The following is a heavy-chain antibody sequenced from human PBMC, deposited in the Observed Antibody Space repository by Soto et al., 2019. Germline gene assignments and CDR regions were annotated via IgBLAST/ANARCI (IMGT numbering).Heavy chain of an antibody. CDR3: ARASSSASAADH. V-gene: IGHV4-31*03. CDR2: IYDSETA. CDR1: GESISSGGYY. J-gene: IGHJ4*02. D-gene: IGHD6-6*01. Sequence: QVQLQESGPGLVKPSQTLSLTCSVSGESISSGGYYWSWISHHPGKGMEWIGYIYDSETAYYNPSLKSRVTISMDTSKNHFAVRLSSVTAADTAVYYCARASSSASAADHWGQGTLAPVSS.